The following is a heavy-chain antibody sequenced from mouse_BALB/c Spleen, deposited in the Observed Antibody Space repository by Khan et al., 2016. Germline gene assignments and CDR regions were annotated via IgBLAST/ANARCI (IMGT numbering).Heavy chain of an antibody. CDR3: ARNNRWYFDV. D-gene: IGHD1-3*01. J-gene: IGHJ1*01. Sequence: VQLQQSGPELVKPGASVKISCKASGYTFTDYNMPWVKQSHGKSLEWIGYIYPYNGGTGYNQKFKSKATLTVDNSSSTAYMELRSLTSEDSAVYYCARNNRWYFDVWGAGTTVTVSS. CDR1: GYTFTDYN. V-gene: IGHV1S29*02. CDR2: IYPYNGGT.